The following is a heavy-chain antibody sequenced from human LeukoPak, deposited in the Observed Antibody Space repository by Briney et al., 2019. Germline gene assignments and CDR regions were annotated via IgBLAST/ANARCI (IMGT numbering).Heavy chain of an antibody. J-gene: IGHJ6*02. V-gene: IGHV4-39*07. CDR2: IYYSGST. D-gene: IGHD3-10*01. CDR1: GGSISSSSYY. Sequence: PSETLSLTCTVSGGSISSSSYYWGWIRRPPGKGLEWIGSIYYSGSTYYNPSLKSRVTISVDTSKNQFSLKLSSVTAADTAVYYCAVPAGSGSSYYYGMDVWGQGTTVTVSS. CDR3: AVPAGSGSSYYYGMDV.